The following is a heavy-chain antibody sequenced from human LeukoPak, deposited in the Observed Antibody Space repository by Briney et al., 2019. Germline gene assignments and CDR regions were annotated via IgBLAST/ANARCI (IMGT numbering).Heavy chain of an antibody. CDR1: GYTFTSYA. CDR3: PRDSWLGYCSGGSCRLAPDYYYYYYGMDV. D-gene: IGHD2-15*01. Sequence: GASVKVSCKASGYTFTSYAMHWVRQAPGQRLEWMGWINAGNGNTKYSQKFQGRVTITRDTSASTAYMELRSLRSDDTAVYYCPRDSWLGYCSGGSCRLAPDYYYYYYGMDVWGQGTTVTVSS. CDR2: INAGNGNT. J-gene: IGHJ6*02. V-gene: IGHV1-3*01.